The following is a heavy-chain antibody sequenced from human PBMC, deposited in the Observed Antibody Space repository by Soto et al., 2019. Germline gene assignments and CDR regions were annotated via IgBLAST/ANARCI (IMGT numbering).Heavy chain of an antibody. Sequence: SETLSLTCPVSGGSIRSGGCYWSWLRQHPGKGLEWIGYIYYSGSTYYNPSLKSRVTISVDTSKNQLSPKLSSVTAADTAVYYCARIGLYESDDYYYPDYWGQGTLVTVSS. D-gene: IGHD3-22*01. J-gene: IGHJ4*02. CDR2: IYYSGST. CDR3: ARIGLYESDDYYYPDY. V-gene: IGHV4-61*08. CDR1: GGSIRSGGCY.